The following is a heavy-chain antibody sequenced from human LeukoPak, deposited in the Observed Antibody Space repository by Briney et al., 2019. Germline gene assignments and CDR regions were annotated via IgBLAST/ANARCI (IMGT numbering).Heavy chain of an antibody. Sequence: PGGSLRLSCAASGFTFSSYAMHWVRQAPGKGLEYVSAISSNGGSTYYADSVKGRFTISRDNSKNTLYLQMGSLRGEDMAVYYCARLSTSSCYDLWGRGTLVTVSS. CDR3: ARLSTSSCYDL. J-gene: IGHJ5*02. CDR2: ISSNGGST. V-gene: IGHV3-64*02. CDR1: GFTFSSYA. D-gene: IGHD2-2*01.